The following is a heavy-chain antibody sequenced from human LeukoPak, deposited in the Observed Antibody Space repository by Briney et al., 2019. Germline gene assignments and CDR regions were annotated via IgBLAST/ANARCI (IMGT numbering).Heavy chain of an antibody. D-gene: IGHD3-10*01. J-gene: IGHJ4*02. CDR2: IYPADSDT. CDR1: GYNFTNYW. V-gene: IGHV5-51*01. CDR3: ARRAVRGDLDF. Sequence: GESLKISCKGSGYNFTNYWIGWVRQMPGKGLECMGIIYPADSDTRYSPSFQGQVTLSADKSISTAYLQWSSLKASDTAMYHCARRAVRGDLDFWGQGTLVTVSS.